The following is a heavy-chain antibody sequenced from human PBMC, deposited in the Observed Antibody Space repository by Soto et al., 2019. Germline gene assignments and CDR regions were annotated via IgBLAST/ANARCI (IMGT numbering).Heavy chain of an antibody. CDR3: AKGGRQWLVTSDFNY. Sequence: GGSLRLSCAASGFTFNNYGMHWVRQAPGKGLEWVVVISFDGRNTDYLDSVKGRFTISRDNSKNTLYLEMTSLRAEDTAVYYCAKGGRQWLVTSDFNYWGQGALVTVSS. J-gene: IGHJ4*02. V-gene: IGHV3-30*18. CDR2: ISFDGRNT. CDR1: GFTFNNYG. D-gene: IGHD6-19*01.